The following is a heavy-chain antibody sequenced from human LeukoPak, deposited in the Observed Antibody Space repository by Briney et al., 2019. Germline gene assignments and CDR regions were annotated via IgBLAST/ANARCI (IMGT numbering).Heavy chain of an antibody. V-gene: IGHV1-8*01. D-gene: IGHD3-22*01. J-gene: IGHJ4*02. CDR1: GYTFTSYD. CDR3: ARRAGLHYYDSSGYSLGY. Sequence: ASVKVSCKASGYTFTSYDINWVRQATGQGLEWMGWMNPNSGNTGYAQKFQGRVTITRNTSISTAYMELSSLRSEDTAVYDCARRAGLHYYDSSGYSLGYWGQGTLVTVSS. CDR2: MNPNSGNT.